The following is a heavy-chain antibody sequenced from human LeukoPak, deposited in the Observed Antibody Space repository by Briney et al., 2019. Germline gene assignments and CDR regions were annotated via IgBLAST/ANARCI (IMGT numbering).Heavy chain of an antibody. J-gene: IGHJ3*02. Sequence: GGSLRLSCAASGFTFSSYAMHWVRQAPGKGLEWVAVISYDGSNKYYADSVKGRFTISRDNSKNTLYLQRNSLRAEDTAVYYCARSYGGGTTCGGDCYSPYDAFDIWGQGTMVTVSS. CDR1: GFTFSSYA. CDR3: ARSYGGGTTCGGDCYSPYDAFDI. V-gene: IGHV3-30-3*01. CDR2: ISYDGSNK. D-gene: IGHD2-21*02.